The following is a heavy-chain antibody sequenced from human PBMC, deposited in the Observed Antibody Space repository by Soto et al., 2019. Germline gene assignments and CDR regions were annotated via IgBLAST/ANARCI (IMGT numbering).Heavy chain of an antibody. CDR1: GFSLSTSGVG. J-gene: IGHJ3*02. CDR3: AHRSEGVAFDI. V-gene: IGHV2-5*02. CDR2: IYWDDDK. Sequence: QITLKESGPTLVKPTQTLTLTCTFSGFSLSTSGVGVGWIRQPPGKALEWLALIYWDDDKRYSPSLKSSLTITKDTSKNHVVRTMTNMDPVDTATYYCAHRSEGVAFDIWGQGTMVTVSS.